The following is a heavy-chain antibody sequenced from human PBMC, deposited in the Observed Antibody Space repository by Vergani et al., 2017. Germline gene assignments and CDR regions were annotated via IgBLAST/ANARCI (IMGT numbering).Heavy chain of an antibody. CDR2: ISWNSGST. V-gene: IGHV3-9*01. Sequence: EVQLVESGGGLVQPGRSLRLSCAASGFTFDDYAMHWVRQAPGKGLEWVSGISWNSGSTGYADSVKGRFTISRDNAKNSLYLQMNSLRAEDTAVYYCARGPPEIAAAGTDYGMDVWGQGTTVTVSS. CDR3: ARGPPEIAAAGTDYGMDV. CDR1: GFTFDDYA. J-gene: IGHJ6*02. D-gene: IGHD6-13*01.